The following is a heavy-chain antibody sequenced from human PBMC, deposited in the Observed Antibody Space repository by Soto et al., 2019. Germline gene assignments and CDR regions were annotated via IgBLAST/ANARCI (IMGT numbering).Heavy chain of an antibody. Sequence: QVQLVQSGAEVKKPGASVKVSCNASGSTLTCYYMHWVRQAPGQGLEWMGWNNPNSGGTNSAQKFQGRVTSTRDTSISPAEMELSRLRSDDTAVYYCARDLGDGDKFLDYGGQGPLVTVSS. CDR2: NNPNSGGT. J-gene: IGHJ4*02. D-gene: IGHD3-3*01. CDR3: ARDLGDGDKFLDY. V-gene: IGHV1-2*01. CDR1: GSTLTCYY.